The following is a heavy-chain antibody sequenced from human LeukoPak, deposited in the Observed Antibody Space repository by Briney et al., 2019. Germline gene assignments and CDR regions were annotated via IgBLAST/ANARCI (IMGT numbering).Heavy chain of an antibody. J-gene: IGHJ3*02. V-gene: IGHV4-59*01. D-gene: IGHD3-22*01. CDR2: MYYNRST. Sequence: SETLSLTCTVSGGSISSYYWSWIRQPPGKGLEWIGYMYYNRSTNYNPSLKSRVTISVDTSKNQFSLKLSSVTAADTAVYYCARGGGYFLIDAFDIWSLGTMVTVSS. CDR3: ARGGGYFLIDAFDI. CDR1: GGSISSYY.